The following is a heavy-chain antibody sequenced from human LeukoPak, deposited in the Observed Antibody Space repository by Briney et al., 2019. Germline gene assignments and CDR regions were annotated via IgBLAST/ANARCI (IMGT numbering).Heavy chain of an antibody. Sequence: SETLSLTCTVSGGSISSYYWSWIRQPPGKGLEWIGYIYYSGTTNYNPSLKSRVTLSVDTSKNQFSLKLSSVTAADTAVYYCAGAGPYYDILTGYQIDYWGQGTLVTVSS. D-gene: IGHD3-9*01. CDR3: AGAGPYYDILTGYQIDY. CDR1: GGSISSYY. J-gene: IGHJ4*02. CDR2: IYYSGTT. V-gene: IGHV4-59*01.